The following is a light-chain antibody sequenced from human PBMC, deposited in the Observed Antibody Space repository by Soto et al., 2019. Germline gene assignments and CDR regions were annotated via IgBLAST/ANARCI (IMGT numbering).Light chain of an antibody. V-gene: IGKV3-20*01. CDR3: QHYGTSPWT. CDR1: QRVCIRC. Sequence: ETVWTQSPGTLSLSPGERATISCRASQRVCIRCLAWYQQKPGQAPSLLIFGASSRATGIPDRFSGSGSGTDFTLTISRLEPEDFAVYYCQHYGTSPWTFGQGTKVEIK. J-gene: IGKJ1*01. CDR2: GAS.